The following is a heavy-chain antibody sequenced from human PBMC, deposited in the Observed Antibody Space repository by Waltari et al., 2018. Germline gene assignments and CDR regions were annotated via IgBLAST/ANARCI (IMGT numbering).Heavy chain of an antibody. J-gene: IGHJ4*02. V-gene: IGHV4-39*01. D-gene: IGHD5-18*01. CDR3: ARHLRGYSYGIFDS. CDR1: DGPISSTTYY. Sequence: QLQESGTGLVKPSETLSLTCSDSDGPISSTTYYWGWIRRPPGKGLEWIGSVYNRGSTYFDPSLKSRVTILVDTSRNQLSLKVKSVTAADTAVYYCARHLRGYSYGIFDSWGQGILVTVSS. CDR2: VYNRGST.